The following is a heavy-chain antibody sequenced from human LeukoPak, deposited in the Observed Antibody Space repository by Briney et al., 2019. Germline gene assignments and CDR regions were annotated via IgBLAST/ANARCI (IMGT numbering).Heavy chain of an antibody. CDR1: GFTFSSYW. D-gene: IGHD4-17*01. CDR2: ISGSGSTT. V-gene: IGHV3-23*01. J-gene: IGHJ3*02. CDR3: AKLREGTTVTSLYDAFDI. Sequence: GGSLRLSCAASGFTFSSYWMNWVRQAPGKGLEWVSTISGSGSTTNYADSVKGRFTISRDNSKNTLYLQMNSLRAEDTAVYHCAKLREGTTVTSLYDAFDIWGQGTMVTVSS.